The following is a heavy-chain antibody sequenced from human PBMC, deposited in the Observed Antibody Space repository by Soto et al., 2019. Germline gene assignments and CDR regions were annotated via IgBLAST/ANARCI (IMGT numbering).Heavy chain of an antibody. J-gene: IGHJ6*02. Sequence: ASVKVSCKVSGYTLTELSMHWVRQAPGKGLEWMGGFDPEDGETIYAQKFQGRVTMTEDTSTDTAYMELRSLRSDDTAVYYCARHPYYYYYVMDVWGQGTTVTVSS. CDR2: FDPEDGET. V-gene: IGHV1-24*01. CDR1: GYTLTELS. CDR3: ARHPYYYYYVMDV.